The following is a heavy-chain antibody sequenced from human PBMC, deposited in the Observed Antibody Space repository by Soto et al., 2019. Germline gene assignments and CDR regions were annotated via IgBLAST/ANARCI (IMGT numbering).Heavy chain of an antibody. CDR1: GYTFTSYA. V-gene: IGHV1-3*01. D-gene: IGHD4-17*01. CDR3: AGEYSLDDYGDYYFDY. CDR2: INAGNGNT. J-gene: IGHJ4*02. Sequence: GASVKVSCKASGYTFTSYAMHWVRQAPGQRLEWMGWINAGNGNTKYSQKFQGRVTITRDTSASTAYMELSSLRSEDTAVYYCAGEYSLDDYGDYYFDYWGQGTQVTVSS.